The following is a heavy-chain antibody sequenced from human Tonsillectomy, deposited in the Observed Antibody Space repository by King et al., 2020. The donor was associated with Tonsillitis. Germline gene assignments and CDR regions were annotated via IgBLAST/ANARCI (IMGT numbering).Heavy chain of an antibody. D-gene: IGHD6-13*01. CDR3: ARDPAAAGIIDY. CDR2: IYTGGST. J-gene: IGHJ4*02. Sequence: VQLVESGGGLVQPGGSLRLSCAASGFTVSFNYMSWVRQTPGKGLEWVSVIYTGGSTYYADSVKGRFSISRDNSKNTLYLQVNSLRGEDTAVYYCARDPAAAGIIDYWGQGTLVTVSS. V-gene: IGHV3-66*01. CDR1: GFTVSFNY.